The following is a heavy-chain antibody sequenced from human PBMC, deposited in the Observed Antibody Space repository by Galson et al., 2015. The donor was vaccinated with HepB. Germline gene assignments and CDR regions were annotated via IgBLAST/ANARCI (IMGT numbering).Heavy chain of an antibody. J-gene: IGHJ6*02. V-gene: IGHV1-46*01. CDR3: ARDLDIVVVPAAIQDYYYYGMDV. Sequence: SVKVSCKASGYTFTSYYMHWVRQAPGQGLEWMGIINPSGGSTSYAQKFQGRVTMTRDTSTSTVYMELSSLRSEDTAVYYCARDLDIVVVPAAIQDYYYYGMDVWGQGTTVTVSS. D-gene: IGHD2-2*02. CDR1: GYTFTSYY. CDR2: INPSGGST.